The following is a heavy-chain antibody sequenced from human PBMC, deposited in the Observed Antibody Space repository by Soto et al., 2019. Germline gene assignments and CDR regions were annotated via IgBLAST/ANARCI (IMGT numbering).Heavy chain of an antibody. D-gene: IGHD2-21*01. Sequence: QVQLVQSGTEVQKPGSSVKLSCKTSGGTFTNYDISWVRQAPGQGLEWMGGIIPLFGSPHYSPKFEGRVTITADEVSTTAHLELSSLRFDDTAVYSCAWTLAFCGGNCYLPNFDTWGQGTLVIVSS. CDR3: AWTLAFCGGNCYLPNFDT. CDR1: GGTFTNYD. J-gene: IGHJ4*02. CDR2: IIPLFGSP. V-gene: IGHV1-69*01.